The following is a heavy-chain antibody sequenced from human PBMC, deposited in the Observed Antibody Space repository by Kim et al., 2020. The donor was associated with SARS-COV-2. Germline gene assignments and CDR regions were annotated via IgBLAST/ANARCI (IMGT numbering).Heavy chain of an antibody. V-gene: IGHV1-69*13. D-gene: IGHD2-2*01. CDR3: ARDAVSSSTPWGYYYYYGMDV. CDR1: GGTFSSYA. CDR2: IIPIFGTA. Sequence: SVKVSCKASGGTFSSYAISWVRQAPGQGLEWMGGIIPIFGTANYAQKFQGRVTITADESTSTAYMELSSLRSEDTAVYYCARDAVSSSTPWGYYYYYGMDVWGQGTTVTVSS. J-gene: IGHJ6*02.